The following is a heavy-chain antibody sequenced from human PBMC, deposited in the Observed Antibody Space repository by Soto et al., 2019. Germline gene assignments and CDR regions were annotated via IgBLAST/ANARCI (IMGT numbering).Heavy chain of an antibody. CDR3: ASRYLEYCVSSACSAPYDY. Sequence: GGSLRLSCAASGFTFDDYTMHWVRQAPGKGLEWVSLISCGGGSTYYADSVKGRFTISRDNSKNTLYLQMNSLRAEDTAVYYCASRYLEYCVSSACSAPYDYWGQGALVTVSS. J-gene: IGHJ4*02. D-gene: IGHD2-2*01. V-gene: IGHV3-43*01. CDR2: ISCGGGST. CDR1: GFTFDDYT.